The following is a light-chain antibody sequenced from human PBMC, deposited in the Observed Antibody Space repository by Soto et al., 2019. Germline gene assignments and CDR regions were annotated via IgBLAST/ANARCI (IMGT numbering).Light chain of an antibody. CDR1: QDISHY. J-gene: IGKJ1*01. CDR2: DTS. CDR3: QQFYNLPWT. V-gene: IGKV1-33*01. Sequence: DIQMTQSPSSLSASVGDRVTITCQASQDISHYLNWYQQKPGKAPKLLIYDTSNLETGVPSKFSWNGSGTQFIFTISSLQPEDIATYYCQQFYNLPWTFGQGTKVEIE.